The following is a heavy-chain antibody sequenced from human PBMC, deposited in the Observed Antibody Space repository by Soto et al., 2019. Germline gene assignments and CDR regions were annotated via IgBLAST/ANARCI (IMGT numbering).Heavy chain of an antibody. Sequence: SGPTLVNPTQTLTLTCTFSGFSLSTSGMCVSWIRQPPGKALEWLARIDWDDDKYYSTSLKTRLTISKDTSKNQVVLTMTNMDPVDTATYYCARSSDDYGDTEWFDPWGQGTLVTVSS. V-gene: IGHV2-70*11. CDR2: IDWDDDK. J-gene: IGHJ5*02. CDR3: ARSSDDYGDTEWFDP. CDR1: GFSLSTSGMC. D-gene: IGHD4-17*01.